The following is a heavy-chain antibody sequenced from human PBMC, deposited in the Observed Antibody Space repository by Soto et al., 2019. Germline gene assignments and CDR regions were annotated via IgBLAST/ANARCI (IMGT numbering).Heavy chain of an antibody. V-gene: IGHV1-2*04. CDR3: ARGADFWSGYPGTYYYYYGMDV. J-gene: IGHJ6*01. D-gene: IGHD3-3*01. Sequence: APVKVSRKASGYTFTGHHMPWVRQAPGQGLEWKGWINPNSGGTNYAQKFQGWVTMTRDTSISTAYMELSRLRSDDTAVYYCARGADFWSGYPGTYYYYYGMDVWGQGTTVTVSS. CDR1: GYTFTGHH. CDR2: INPNSGGT.